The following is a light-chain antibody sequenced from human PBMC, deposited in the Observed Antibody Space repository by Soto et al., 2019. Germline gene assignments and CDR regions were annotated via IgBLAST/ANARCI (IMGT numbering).Light chain of an antibody. CDR1: QSISKF. Sequence: DIQMTQFPSSLSASVGDRVTITCRASQSISKFLNWYQQKPGRAPKLLIYAASTLQSGVPSRFSGSGSGTDFTLTISCLQSEDFATYYCQQYYSYPRTFGQGNKVDIK. CDR3: QQYYSYPRT. CDR2: AAS. J-gene: IGKJ1*01. V-gene: IGKV1-39*01.